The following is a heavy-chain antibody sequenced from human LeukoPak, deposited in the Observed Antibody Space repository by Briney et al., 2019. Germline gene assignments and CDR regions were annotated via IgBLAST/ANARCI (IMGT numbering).Heavy chain of an antibody. D-gene: IGHD4-17*01. CDR3: ARDLGDYGGY. V-gene: IGHV3-30-3*01. CDR2: ISYDGSNK. CDR1: GFTFSSYA. Sequence: GRSLRLSCAASGFTFSSYAMHWVRQAPGKGLEWVAVISYDGSNKYYADSVKGRFTISRDNSKNTLYLQMNSLRAEDTAVYYCARDLGDYGGYRGQGTLVTVSS. J-gene: IGHJ4*02.